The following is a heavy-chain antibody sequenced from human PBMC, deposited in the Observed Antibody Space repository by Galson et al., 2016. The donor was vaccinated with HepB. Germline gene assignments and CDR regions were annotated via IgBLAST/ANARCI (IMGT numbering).Heavy chain of an antibody. D-gene: IGHD3-10*01. CDR1: GGSFSGYY. V-gene: IGHV4-34*01. J-gene: IGHJ4*02. CDR3: ARFTSPMVRGVIRRGGSSGGISTRETEGIDS. Sequence: SETLSLTCAVYGGSFSGYYWTWIRQPPGKGLEWIGEVNHSGRTDCNSSLKSRFTISVDTSKNQFSLKLGSVTAADTAVYYCARFTSPMVRGVIRRGGSSGGISTRETEGIDSWGQGTLVTVSS. CDR2: VNHSGRT.